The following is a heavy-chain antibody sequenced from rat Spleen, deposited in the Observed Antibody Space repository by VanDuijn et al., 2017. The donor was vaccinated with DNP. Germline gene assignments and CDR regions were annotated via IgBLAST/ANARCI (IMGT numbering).Heavy chain of an antibody. V-gene: IGHV5-31*01. CDR1: GFTFNDYW. D-gene: IGHD5-1*01. CDR3: TRGAGSPYWSFDF. J-gene: IGHJ1*01. CDR2: ITGSGGGT. Sequence: EVKLVESGGGLVQPGRSLKLSCVAFGFTFNDYWMAWIRQVPGKGLEWLGAITGSGGGTYYSGSVKGRFTISRDNAKNTLYLQMNSLRSEDTATYYCTRGAGSPYWSFDFWGPGTVVTVSS.